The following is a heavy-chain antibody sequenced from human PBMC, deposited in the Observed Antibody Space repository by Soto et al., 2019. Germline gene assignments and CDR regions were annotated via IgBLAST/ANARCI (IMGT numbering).Heavy chain of an antibody. Sequence: PGGSLRLSCAASGFTFSSYSMNWVRQAPGKGLEWVSSISSSSSYIYYADSVKGRFTISRDNAKNSLYLQMNSLRAEDTAVYYCARAHRNYDILTGYYQDAFDIWGQGTMVTVS. D-gene: IGHD3-9*01. CDR3: ARAHRNYDILTGYYQDAFDI. J-gene: IGHJ3*02. CDR2: ISSSSSYI. CDR1: GFTFSSYS. V-gene: IGHV3-21*01.